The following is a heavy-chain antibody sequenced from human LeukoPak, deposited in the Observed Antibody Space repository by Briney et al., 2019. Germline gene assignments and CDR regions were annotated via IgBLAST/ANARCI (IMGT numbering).Heavy chain of an antibody. J-gene: IGHJ1*01. CDR1: GFTFTNYG. D-gene: IGHD6-25*01. V-gene: IGHV3-30*18. CDR3: AKEPNPYSSGWYFQD. CDR2: VSHDGSTT. Sequence: GGSLRLSCAASGFTFTNYGMQWVRQAPGKALEWVAVVSHDGSTTFYADSVKGRFTISRDNSENTLDLQMDSLRPEDTAVYYCAKEPNPYSSGWYFQDWGQGTLVTVSS.